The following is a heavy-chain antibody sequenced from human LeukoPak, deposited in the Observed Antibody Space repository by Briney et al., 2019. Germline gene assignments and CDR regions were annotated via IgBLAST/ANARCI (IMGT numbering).Heavy chain of an antibody. CDR3: AEYRGSYPMDY. CDR1: GGTFNSYA. J-gene: IGHJ4*02. V-gene: IGHV1-69*01. CDR2: IIPIFGTA. Sequence: ASVKVSFKASGGTFNSYAISWGRRAPGQGVEWRGGIIPIFGTANYSQKFQGRVTITADESTSTAYMELSSLTSEDTAVYSCAEYRGSYPMDYWGQGTLVTVSS. D-gene: IGHD1-26*01.